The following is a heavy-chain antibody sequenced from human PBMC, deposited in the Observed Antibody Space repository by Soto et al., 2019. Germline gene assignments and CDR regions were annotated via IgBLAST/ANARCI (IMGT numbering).Heavy chain of an antibody. V-gene: IGHV1-69*04. Sequence: SVKVSCKASGGAFSSYTISWVRQAPGQGLEWMGRIIPILGIANYAQKFQGRVTITADKSTSTAYMELSSLRSEDTAVDYCARESDYGDHDYWGQGTLVTVSS. D-gene: IGHD4-17*01. J-gene: IGHJ4*02. CDR1: GGAFSSYT. CDR2: IIPILGIA. CDR3: ARESDYGDHDY.